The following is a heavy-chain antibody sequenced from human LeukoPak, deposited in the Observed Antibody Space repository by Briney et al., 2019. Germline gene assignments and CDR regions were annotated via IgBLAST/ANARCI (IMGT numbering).Heavy chain of an antibody. CDR2: INHNSST. CDR3: ARVENPPDYSGYPGSFDY. J-gene: IGHJ4*02. CDR1: CGSFSGYY. Sequence: SETLSLTYAVYCGSFSGYYWSWIHQPPGKGLEWIGEINHNSSTNYNPSLNSRLTISVDTSKNQFSLKLSSVTAADTAVYYCARVENPPDYSGYPGSFDYWGQGTLVTVSS. V-gene: IGHV4-34*01. D-gene: IGHD5-12*01.